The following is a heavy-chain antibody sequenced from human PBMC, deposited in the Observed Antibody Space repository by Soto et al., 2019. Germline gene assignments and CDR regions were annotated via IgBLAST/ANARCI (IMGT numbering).Heavy chain of an antibody. V-gene: IGHV3-23*01. J-gene: IGHJ4*02. CDR1: GFTFSSYA. CDR3: AKHFVNGEVDY. D-gene: IGHD3-10*01. Sequence: EVQLLESGGGLVQPGGSLRLSCAASGFTFSSYAMSWVRQAPGKGLEWVSIISTSGDSTFYADSVKGRFTISRDNSKNTLYLQVNSLAAEDTAVYYCAKHFVNGEVDYWGQGILVTVSS. CDR2: ISTSGDST.